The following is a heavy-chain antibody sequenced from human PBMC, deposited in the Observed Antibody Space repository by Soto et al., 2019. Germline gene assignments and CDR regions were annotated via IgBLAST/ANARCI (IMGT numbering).Heavy chain of an antibody. D-gene: IGHD1-1*01. CDR2: FSGGSGTT. Sequence: VQLLESGGGLVQPGGSLRLSCVVSGFTLGPYGVTWVRQVPGKGMEWVSGFSGGSGTTHYRDSVKGLFTISRADTRSTVYLQLTSLGVDATAVYYCTRWNGYGDHWGRGTLVTVSS. V-gene: IGHV3-23*01. CDR3: TRWNGYGDH. CDR1: GFTLGPYG. J-gene: IGHJ4*02.